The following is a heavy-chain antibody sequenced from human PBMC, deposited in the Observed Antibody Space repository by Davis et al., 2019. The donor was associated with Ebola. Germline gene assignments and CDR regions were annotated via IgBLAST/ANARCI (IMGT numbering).Heavy chain of an antibody. J-gene: IGHJ4*02. V-gene: IGHV1-2*06. CDR3: ASRAGHTYGFR. CDR2: INPGTGDT. Sequence: ASVKVSCKTSGYTFSDYYMHWVRQAPGQGLEWMGRINPGTGDTNYAQKFQGRVTLTRDTSVSTAYMELSSLRSDDTAVYFCASRAGHTYGFRWGQGALVSVSS. CDR1: GYTFSDYY. D-gene: IGHD5-18*01.